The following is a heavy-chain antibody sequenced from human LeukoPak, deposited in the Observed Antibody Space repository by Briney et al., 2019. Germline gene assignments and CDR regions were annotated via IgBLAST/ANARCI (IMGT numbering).Heavy chain of an antibody. CDR1: GFTFSSYE. J-gene: IGHJ3*02. CDR3: ARETYYYDSSGYYYGAFDI. Sequence: GGSLRLSCAASGFTFSSYEMNWVRQAPGKGLEWVSYISSSDSTIYYTDSVKGRFTISRDNAKNSLYLQMNSLRAEDTAVYYCARETYYYDSSGYYYGAFDIWGQGTMVTVSS. V-gene: IGHV3-48*03. D-gene: IGHD3-22*01. CDR2: ISSSDSTI.